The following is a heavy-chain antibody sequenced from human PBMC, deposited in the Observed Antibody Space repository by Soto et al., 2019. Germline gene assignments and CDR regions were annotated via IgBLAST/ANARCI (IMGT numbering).Heavy chain of an antibody. Sequence: GGSLRLSCAASGFTFSSYDMHWVRQATGKGLEWVSAIGTAGDTYYPGSVKGRFTISRDNAKNSLYLQMNSLRAEDTAVYYCASWLKTSGWYVLLEGSFDYWGQGTLVTVSS. CDR3: ASWLKTSGWYVLLEGSFDY. D-gene: IGHD6-19*01. V-gene: IGHV3-13*04. J-gene: IGHJ4*02. CDR2: IGTAGDT. CDR1: GFTFSSYD.